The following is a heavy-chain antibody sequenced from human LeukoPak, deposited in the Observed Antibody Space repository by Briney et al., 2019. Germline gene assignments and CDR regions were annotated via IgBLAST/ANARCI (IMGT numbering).Heavy chain of an antibody. Sequence: ASVKVSCKASGYTFTTYDINWVRQATGQGLEWMGWMNPNSGNTGYAQKFQGRVTMTRNTPMSTAYMELNSLRSEDTAVYYCARANYYGSGKKDLDYWGQGTLVTVSS. J-gene: IGHJ4*02. CDR1: GYTFTTYD. CDR3: ARANYYGSGKKDLDY. D-gene: IGHD3-10*01. V-gene: IGHV1-8*01. CDR2: MNPNSGNT.